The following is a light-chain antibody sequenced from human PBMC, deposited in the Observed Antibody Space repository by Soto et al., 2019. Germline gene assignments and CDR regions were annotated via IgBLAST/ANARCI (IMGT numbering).Light chain of an antibody. CDR1: QSISRL. CDR2: DAS. CDR3: QHSHSIPVT. V-gene: IGKV1-39*01. Sequence: DIQMTQSPSSLSASVGDRVTITCRASQSISRLLNWYQQKLGKAPKLLISDASSLQSGVPSRFSGSGSGTDFTLTISSLQPEDFATYYCQHSHSIPVTFGGGTKVEIK. J-gene: IGKJ4*01.